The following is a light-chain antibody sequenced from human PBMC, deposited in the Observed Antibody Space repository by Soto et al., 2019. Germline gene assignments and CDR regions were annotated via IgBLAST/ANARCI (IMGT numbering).Light chain of an antibody. Sequence: EIVLTQSPGTLSLSPGERATLSCRASQSVSSSHLAWYQQKPGQAPRLFIYGASSRATGIPDRFSGSGSGTDFTLTISRLEPEDFAVYYCQQYYSSPMYTFCQGTKLEIK. V-gene: IGKV3-20*01. CDR3: QQYYSSPMYT. CDR1: QSVSSSH. CDR2: GAS. J-gene: IGKJ2*01.